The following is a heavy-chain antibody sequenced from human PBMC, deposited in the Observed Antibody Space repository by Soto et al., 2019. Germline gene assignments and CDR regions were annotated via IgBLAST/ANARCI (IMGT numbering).Heavy chain of an antibody. J-gene: IGHJ4*02. D-gene: IGHD4-17*01. V-gene: IGHV1-2*04. CDR1: GYTFTGYY. CDR2: INPNSGGT. CDR3: ARGTMTTVTTEAGLLWYYFDY. Sequence: QVQLVQSGAEVKKPGASVKVSCKASGYTFTGYYMHWVRQAPGQGLEWMGWINPNSGGTNYAQKFQGWVTMTRDTSISTAYMELSRLRSDDTAVYYCARGTMTTVTTEAGLLWYYFDYWGQGTLVTVSS.